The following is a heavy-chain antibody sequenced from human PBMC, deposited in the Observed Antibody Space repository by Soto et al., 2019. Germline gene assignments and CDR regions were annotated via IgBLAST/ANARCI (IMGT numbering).Heavy chain of an antibody. CDR1: GFTFSIYT. CDR3: VRFRASRAFDY. D-gene: IGHD1-26*01. CDR2: INSNGDSA. J-gene: IGHJ4*02. Sequence: GGSLRLSCSASGFTFSIYTMHWVRQAPGKGLEYVSAINSNGDSAYYADSVKGRFTISRDNSKNTLYLQVSSLRPDDTAVYYCVRFRASRAFDYWGQGTLVTVSS. V-gene: IGHV3-64D*06.